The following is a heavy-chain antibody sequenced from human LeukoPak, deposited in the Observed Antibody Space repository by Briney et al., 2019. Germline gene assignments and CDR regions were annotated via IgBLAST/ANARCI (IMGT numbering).Heavy chain of an antibody. CDR2: IRYDGSNK. J-gene: IGHJ4*02. V-gene: IGHV3-30*02. CDR3: ARVRDGYNFGLDY. CDR1: GFTFSSYG. Sequence: GGSLRLSCAASGFTFSSYGMHWVRQAPGKGLEWVAFIRYDGSNKYYADSVKGRFTISRDNSKNTLYLQMNSLRAEDTAVYYCARVRDGYNFGLDYWGQGTLVTVSS. D-gene: IGHD5-24*01.